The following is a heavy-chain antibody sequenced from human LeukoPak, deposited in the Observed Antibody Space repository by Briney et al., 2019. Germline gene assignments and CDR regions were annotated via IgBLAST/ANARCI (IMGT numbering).Heavy chain of an antibody. CDR2: INHSGST. CDR1: GGSFSGYY. CDR3: ARVAHGYSYGYPLYYYYYYMDV. J-gene: IGHJ6*03. D-gene: IGHD5-18*01. Sequence: SETLSLTCAVYGGSFSGYYWSWIRQPPGKGLEWIGEINHSGSTNYNPSLKSRVTISVDTSKNQFSLKLSSVTAADTAVYYCARVAHGYSYGYPLYYYYYYMDVWGKGTTVTVSS. V-gene: IGHV4-34*01.